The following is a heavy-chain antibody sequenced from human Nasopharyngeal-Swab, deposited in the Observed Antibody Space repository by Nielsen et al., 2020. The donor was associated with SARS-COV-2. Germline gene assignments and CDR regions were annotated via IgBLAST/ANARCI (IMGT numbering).Heavy chain of an antibody. J-gene: IGHJ4*02. CDR2: IWYDGSNK. Sequence: GGSLRLSCAASGFTFSSYGMHWVRQAPGKGLEWVAIIWYDGSNKYYADSVKGRFPISRDNSKNTLYLQMNSLRAEDTAVYYCARGPYDFWSGYPHYFDYWGQGTLVTVSS. CDR1: GFTFSSYG. D-gene: IGHD3-3*01. V-gene: IGHV3-33*01. CDR3: ARGPYDFWSGYPHYFDY.